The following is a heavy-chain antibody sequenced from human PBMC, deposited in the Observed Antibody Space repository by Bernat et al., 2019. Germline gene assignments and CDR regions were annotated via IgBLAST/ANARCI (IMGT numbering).Heavy chain of an antibody. CDR3: ARGLWVSGWLDP. CDR2: ISDNGVST. Sequence: EVQLLESGGGLVQPGGSLRLSCAASGFSFSSYAMSWVRQAPGGVLELVSTISDNGVSTYLAGSVRGRFTISRDSFAQNTLYLQMNSLRVEDTAVYYCARGLWVSGWLDPWGKGTLVTVSS. V-gene: IGHV3-23*01. D-gene: IGHD3-16*01. CDR1: GFSFSSYA. J-gene: IGHJ5*02.